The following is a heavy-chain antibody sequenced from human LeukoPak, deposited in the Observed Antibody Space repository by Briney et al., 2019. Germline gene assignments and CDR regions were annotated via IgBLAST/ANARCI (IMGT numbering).Heavy chain of an antibody. CDR2: ISYDGSNK. Sequence: GRSLRLSCAASGFTFSSYGMHWVRQAPGKGLKWVAVISYDGSNKYYADSVKGRFTISRDNSKNTLYLRMNSLRAEDTAVYYCAKTRITMALDAFDIWGQGTMVTVSS. D-gene: IGHD3-10*01. CDR3: AKTRITMALDAFDI. V-gene: IGHV3-30*18. CDR1: GFTFSSYG. J-gene: IGHJ3*02.